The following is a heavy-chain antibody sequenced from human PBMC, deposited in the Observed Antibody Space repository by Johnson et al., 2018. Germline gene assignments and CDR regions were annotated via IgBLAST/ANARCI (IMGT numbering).Heavy chain of an antibody. CDR2: SRNKADSYTT. V-gene: IGHV3-72*01. CDR3: ARVRYYHDTSGYSPGAFDI. D-gene: IGHD3-22*01. CDR1: GFTFSDHY. Sequence: EVQLVESGGGLVQPGGSLRLSCAASGFTFSDHYMDWVRQAPGKGLEWVGRSRNKADSYTTEYAASVKGRFTISREDSNDFLYLQMNSQKTEDKAVYYCARVRYYHDTSGYSPGAFDIWGQGTMVTVSS. J-gene: IGHJ3*02.